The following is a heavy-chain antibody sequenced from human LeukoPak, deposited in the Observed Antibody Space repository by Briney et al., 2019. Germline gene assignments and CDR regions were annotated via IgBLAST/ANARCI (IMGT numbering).Heavy chain of an antibody. V-gene: IGHV4-31*03. CDR2: IYYSGST. J-gene: IGHJ4*02. D-gene: IGHD5-18*01. CDR3: ARGRDTAMLKSNDY. Sequence: SETLSLTCTVSGGSISSGGYYWSWIRQHPGKGLEWIGYIYYSGSTYYNPSLKSRVTISVDTSKNQFSLKLSSVTAADTAVYYCARGRDTAMLKSNDYWGQGTLVTVSS. CDR1: GGSISSGGYY.